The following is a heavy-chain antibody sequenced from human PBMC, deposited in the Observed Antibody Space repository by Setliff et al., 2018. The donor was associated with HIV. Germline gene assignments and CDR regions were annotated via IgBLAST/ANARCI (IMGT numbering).Heavy chain of an antibody. D-gene: IGHD3-16*02. V-gene: IGHV4-39*07. CDR2: AYYSGST. J-gene: IGHJ6*03. CDR1: GGSIGSSSYY. Sequence: SETLSLTCTVSGGSIGSSSYYWGWIRQPPGKGLEWIGTAYYSGSTYYNPSLKSRVTISVDTSKNQFSLKLSSVTAADTAVYYCARDGPLEGSYRYYYYYMDVWGKGTTVTVSS. CDR3: ARDGPLEGSYRYYYYYMDV.